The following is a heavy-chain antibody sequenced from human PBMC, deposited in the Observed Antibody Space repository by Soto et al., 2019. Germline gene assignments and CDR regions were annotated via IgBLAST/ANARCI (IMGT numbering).Heavy chain of an antibody. D-gene: IGHD4-17*01. CDR2: IIPILGIA. CDR3: ARDERDYGDPNRPPYYYGMDV. Sequence: GASVKVSCKASGGTFSSYTISWVRQAPGQGLEWMGRIIPILGIANYAQKFQGRVTITADKSTSTAYMELSSLRSEDTAVYYCARDERDYGDPNRPPYYYGMDVWGQGTTVTVSS. V-gene: IGHV1-69*04. CDR1: GGTFSSYT. J-gene: IGHJ6*02.